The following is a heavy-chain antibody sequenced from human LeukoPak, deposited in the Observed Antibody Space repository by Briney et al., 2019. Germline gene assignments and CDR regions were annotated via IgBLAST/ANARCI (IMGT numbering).Heavy chain of an antibody. CDR1: GFTLRTYG. CDR3: AKDAYSGSVDY. D-gene: IGHD6-19*01. J-gene: IGHJ4*02. Sequence: GGSLRLSCEASGFTLRTYGMSWVRQAPGKGLEWVSAISGDSSRTYYADSVKGRVTISRDNSKNTLYLQMNSLRAEDTAVYYCAKDAYSGSVDYWGQGTLVTVSS. V-gene: IGHV3-23*01. CDR2: ISGDSSRT.